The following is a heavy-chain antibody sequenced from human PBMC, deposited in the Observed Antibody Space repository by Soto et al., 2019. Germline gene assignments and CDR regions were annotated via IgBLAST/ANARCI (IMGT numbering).Heavy chain of an antibody. Sequence: GGSLRLSCAASGFTFSSYGMHWVRQAPGKGLEWVAVIWYDGSNKYYADSVKGRFTISRDNSKNTLYLQMNSLRAEDTAVYYCARDNDFWSGYRPPLDYWGQGTQVTVS. V-gene: IGHV3-33*01. CDR2: IWYDGSNK. CDR3: ARDNDFWSGYRPPLDY. CDR1: GFTFSSYG. J-gene: IGHJ4*02. D-gene: IGHD3-3*01.